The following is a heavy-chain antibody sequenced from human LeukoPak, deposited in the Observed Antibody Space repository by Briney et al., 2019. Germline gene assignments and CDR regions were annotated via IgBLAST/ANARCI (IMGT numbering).Heavy chain of an antibody. Sequence: GASVKVSCKASGYTFTSYDINWVRQATGQGLEWMGWMNPSSGNTGYAQKFQGRVTMTRNTSISTAYMELSSLRSEDTAVYYCARGHKGRGQFDYWGQGTLVTVSS. CDR1: GYTFTSYD. CDR3: ARGHKGRGQFDY. J-gene: IGHJ4*02. V-gene: IGHV1-8*01. CDR2: MNPSSGNT.